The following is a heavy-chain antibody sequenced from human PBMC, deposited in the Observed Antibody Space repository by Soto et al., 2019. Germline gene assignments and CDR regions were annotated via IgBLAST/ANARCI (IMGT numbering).Heavy chain of an antibody. J-gene: IGHJ4*02. Sequence: GGSLRLSCAASGFTFSPYVMNWVRQTPGKGLEWVSAITGSGDTTYYAESVKGRFSISRDNFKSILYFQMNSLRAEDTALYYCAKGSTIHSWPLDSWGQGTLVTVSS. CDR3: AKGSTIHSWPLDS. D-gene: IGHD2-15*01. CDR2: ITGSGDTT. V-gene: IGHV3-23*01. CDR1: GFTFSPYV.